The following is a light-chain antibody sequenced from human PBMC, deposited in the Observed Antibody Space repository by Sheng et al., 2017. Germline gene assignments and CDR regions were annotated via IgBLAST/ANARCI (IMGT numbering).Light chain of an antibody. Sequence: DIQMTQSPSTLSASVGDRVTITCRASQSIGAWLAWYQQKPGKVPNLLIYQASTLESGVPSRFSGSESGTDFTLTISRLQPEDFATYYCQQLNSYPLTFGGGTKVEI. J-gene: IGKJ4*01. CDR1: QSIGAW. CDR3: QQLNSYPLT. V-gene: IGKV1-5*03. CDR2: QAS.